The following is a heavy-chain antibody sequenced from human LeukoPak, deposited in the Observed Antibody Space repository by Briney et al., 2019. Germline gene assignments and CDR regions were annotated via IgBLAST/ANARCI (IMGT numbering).Heavy chain of an antibody. J-gene: IGHJ4*02. D-gene: IGHD3-9*01. Sequence: GGSLRLSCAVSGFPFSSHVLSWVRQAPGGGLEWIAYINHNGEAIYYPDFVKGRFIIYRDNAKNSLFLQMNDLRDEDTAVYYCARDYDWAFDFWGQGTRVTVSS. V-gene: IGHV3-48*02. CDR1: GFPFSSHV. CDR2: INHNGEAI. CDR3: ARDYDWAFDF.